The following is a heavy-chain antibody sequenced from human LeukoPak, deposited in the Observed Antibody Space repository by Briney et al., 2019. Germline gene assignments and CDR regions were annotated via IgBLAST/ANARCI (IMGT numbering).Heavy chain of an antibody. CDR2: IWYDGSNK. D-gene: IGHD6-25*01. CDR1: GFTFSRNG. CDR3: AKGIAAGAMGYMDV. J-gene: IGHJ6*03. Sequence: PGGSLRLSCAASGFTFSRNGMHWVRQAPGKGLEWGGGIWYDGSNKYYADSVRGRFTISRDNSKSTTFLQMNSLRVEHTAVYYCAKGIAAGAMGYMDVWGKGTMVTVSS. V-gene: IGHV3-33*06.